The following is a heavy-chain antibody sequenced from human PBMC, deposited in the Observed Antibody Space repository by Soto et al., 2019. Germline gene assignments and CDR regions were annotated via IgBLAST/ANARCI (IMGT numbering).Heavy chain of an antibody. V-gene: IGHV3-9*01. CDR2: ISWNSGSI. D-gene: IGHD3-10*01. Sequence: DVQLVESGGGLVQPGRSLRLSCAASGFTFDDYAMHWVRQAPGKGLEWVSGISWNSGSIGYADSVKGRFTISRDNAKNSLYLQMNSLRAEDTALYYCAKDIHSMVRGGGAFDIWGQGTMVTVSS. CDR1: GFTFDDYA. J-gene: IGHJ3*02. CDR3: AKDIHSMVRGGGAFDI.